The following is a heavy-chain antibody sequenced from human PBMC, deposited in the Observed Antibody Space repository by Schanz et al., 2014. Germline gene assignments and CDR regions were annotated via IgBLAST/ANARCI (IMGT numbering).Heavy chain of an antibody. Sequence: QVQLVQSGAEVKKPGASVKVSCKASGYTFTSDSMHWVRQAPGQGLEWMGMINPSGGSTTYAQKFQGRVTMTRDTSTSTAYMELRSLRSDDTAVYYCARGYGDSPTDFWGQGTLVTVSS. CDR3: ARGYGDSPTDF. CDR1: GYTFTSDS. V-gene: IGHV1-46*01. CDR2: INPSGGST. D-gene: IGHD4-17*01. J-gene: IGHJ4*02.